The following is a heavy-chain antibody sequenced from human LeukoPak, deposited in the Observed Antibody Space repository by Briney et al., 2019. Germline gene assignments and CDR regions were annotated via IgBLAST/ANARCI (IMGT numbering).Heavy chain of an antibody. CDR1: GYTFTGYW. CDR3: ARGLDYYDSSGRRYYYYYMDV. V-gene: IGHV1-46*01. Sequence: ASVKVSCKAFGYTFTGYWMHWVRQAPGQGPEWMGVISPSGGSTIYAQKFKGRVTMTRDMSTSTVYMELSSLRSDDTAVYYCARGLDYYDSSGRRYYYYYMDVWGKGTTVTVSS. D-gene: IGHD3-22*01. CDR2: ISPSGGST. J-gene: IGHJ6*03.